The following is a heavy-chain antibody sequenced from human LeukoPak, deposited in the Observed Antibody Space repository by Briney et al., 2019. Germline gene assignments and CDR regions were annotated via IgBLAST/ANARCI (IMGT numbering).Heavy chain of an antibody. D-gene: IGHD6-19*01. V-gene: IGHV3-21*01. J-gene: IGHJ6*02. CDR2: ISSSSSYI. CDR3: ARDISGWYNNGVDV. Sequence: GGSLRLSCAASGFTFSSYSMNWVRQAPGKGLEWVSSISSSSSYIYYADSAKGRFTISRDNAKNSLYLQMNSLRAEDTAVYYCARDISGWYNNGVDVWGQGTTVTVSS. CDR1: GFTFSSYS.